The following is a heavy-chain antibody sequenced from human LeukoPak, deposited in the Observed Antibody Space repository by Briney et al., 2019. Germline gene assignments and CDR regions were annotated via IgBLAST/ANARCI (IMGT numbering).Heavy chain of an antibody. CDR1: GFTFSSYW. D-gene: IGHD6-19*01. CDR2: IKQDGSEK. V-gene: IGHV3-7*01. CDR3: ARDGFGDSSGWQTGSSSPDKN. J-gene: IGHJ4*02. Sequence: GGSPRLSCAASGFTFSSYWMSWVRQAPGKGLEWVANIKQDGSEKYYVDSVKGRFTISRDNAKNSLYLQMNSLRAEDTAVYYCARDGFGDSSGWQTGSSSPDKNWGQGTLVTVSS.